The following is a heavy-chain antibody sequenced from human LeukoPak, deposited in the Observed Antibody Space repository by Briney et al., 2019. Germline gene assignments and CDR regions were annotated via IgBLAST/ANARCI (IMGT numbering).Heavy chain of an antibody. D-gene: IGHD2-2*01. J-gene: IGHJ5*02. CDR2: IYYSGST. CDR3: ARHESTSSRYNWFDP. CDR1: GGSISSYY. V-gene: IGHV4-59*08. Sequence: PSETLSLTCTVSGGSISSYYWSWIRQPPGKGLEWIGYIYYSGSTNYNPSLRSRVTISVDTSKNQFSLKLSSVTAADTAVYYCARHESTSSRYNWFDPWGQGTLVTVSS.